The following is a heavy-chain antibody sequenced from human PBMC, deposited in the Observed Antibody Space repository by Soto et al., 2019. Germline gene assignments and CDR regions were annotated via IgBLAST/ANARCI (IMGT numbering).Heavy chain of an antibody. V-gene: IGHV3-15*01. J-gene: IGHJ6*04. CDR1: GFTFSNAW. Sequence: PGGSLRLSCAASGFTFSNAWMSWVRQAPGKGLEWVGRIKSKTDGGTTDYNAPVKSRNNNTRDDSKDTLYLQMNSLKTEDTAVYYCTTDPVDVWGKGTTVTVSS. CDR2: IKSKTDGGTT. CDR3: TTDPVDV.